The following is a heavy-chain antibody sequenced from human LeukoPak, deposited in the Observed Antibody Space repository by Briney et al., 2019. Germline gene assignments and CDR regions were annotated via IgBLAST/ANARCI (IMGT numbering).Heavy chain of an antibody. CDR2: ISSSSTYI. J-gene: IGHJ4*02. CDR3: ARDAYGDYAIDY. V-gene: IGHV3-21*01. CDR1: GFTFSSYN. Sequence: PGGSLRLSCAVSGFTFSSYNMNWVRQAPGKGLEWVSSISSSSTYIYYADSVKGRFTISRDNAKNSLYLQMNSLRAEDTAVYYCARDAYGDYAIDYWGQGTLVTVSS. D-gene: IGHD4-17*01.